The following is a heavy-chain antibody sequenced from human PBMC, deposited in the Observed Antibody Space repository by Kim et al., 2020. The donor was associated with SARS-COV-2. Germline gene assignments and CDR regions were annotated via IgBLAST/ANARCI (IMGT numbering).Heavy chain of an antibody. Sequence: GGSLRLFCAASGFTFSSYAMHWVRQAPGKGLEWVAVISYDGSNKYYADSVKGRFTISRDNSKNTLYLQMNSLRAEDTAVYYCARDVNSYGSYYYYGMDVWGQGTTVTVSS. CDR3: ARDVNSYGSYYYYGMDV. J-gene: IGHJ6*02. D-gene: IGHD5-18*01. CDR1: GFTFSSYA. CDR2: ISYDGSNK. V-gene: IGHV3-30*04.